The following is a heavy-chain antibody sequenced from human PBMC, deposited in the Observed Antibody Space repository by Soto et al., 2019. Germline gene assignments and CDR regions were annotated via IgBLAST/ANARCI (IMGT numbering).Heavy chain of an antibody. CDR2: ITYDGANG. CDR1: GFIFRSYA. Sequence: PGGSLRLSCLASGFIFRSYAMLWVRQAPGKGLEWVAVITYDGANGYYADSVRGRFAISRDNSKSTLFLQMNRLRPEDTAVYYCASAFSGSYPNFDYWGQGTLVTVSS. J-gene: IGHJ4*02. D-gene: IGHD1-26*01. V-gene: IGHV3-30*09. CDR3: ASAFSGSYPNFDY.